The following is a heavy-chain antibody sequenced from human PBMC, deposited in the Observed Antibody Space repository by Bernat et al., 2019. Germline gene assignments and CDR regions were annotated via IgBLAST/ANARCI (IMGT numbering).Heavy chain of an antibody. CDR1: GGSISSYY. J-gene: IGHJ6*03. D-gene: IGHD2-2*01. CDR2: IYYSGST. Sequence: QVQLQESGPGLVKPSETLSLTCTVSGGSISSYYWSWIRQPPGKGLEWIGYIYYSGSTNYNPSLKSRVTISVDTSKNQFSLKLSSVTAADTAVYYCARLRKVPAIHYYYYYYMDVWGKGTTVTVSS. V-gene: IGHV4-59*08. CDR3: ARLRKVPAIHYYYYYYMDV.